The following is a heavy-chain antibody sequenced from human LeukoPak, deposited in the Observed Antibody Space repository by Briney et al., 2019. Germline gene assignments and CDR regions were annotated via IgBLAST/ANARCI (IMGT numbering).Heavy chain of an antibody. D-gene: IGHD6-13*01. CDR1: GFAFSSYA. V-gene: IGHV3-53*01. CDR3: ARAGPQSIAAADY. CDR2: IYSGGST. Sequence: GGSLRLSCAASGFAFSSYAMSWVRQAPGKGLEWVSVIYSGGSTYYANSVKGRFTISRDNSKNTLYLQMNSLRAEDTAVYYCARAGPQSIAAADYWGQGTLVTVSS. J-gene: IGHJ4*02.